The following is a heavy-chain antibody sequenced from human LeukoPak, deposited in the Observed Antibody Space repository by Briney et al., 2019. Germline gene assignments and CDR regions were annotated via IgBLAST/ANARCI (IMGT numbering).Heavy chain of an antibody. Sequence: PGGSLRLSCAASGFTFSNARMSWVRQAPGKGLEWVGRIKSKTDGGTTDYAAPVKGRFTISRDDSKNTLYLQMNSLRTEDTAVYYCTTPDIELLLPGYWGQGTLVTVSS. CDR2: IKSKTDGGTT. CDR3: TTPDIELLLPGY. CDR1: GFTFSNAR. J-gene: IGHJ4*02. D-gene: IGHD2-15*01. V-gene: IGHV3-15*01.